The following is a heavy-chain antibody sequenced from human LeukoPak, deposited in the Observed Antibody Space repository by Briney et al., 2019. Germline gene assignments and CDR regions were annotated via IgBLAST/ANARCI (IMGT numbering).Heavy chain of an antibody. V-gene: IGHV3-23*01. CDR2: ISGSGGST. CDR1: GFTFSSYA. D-gene: IGHD1-26*01. Sequence: GGSLRLSCAASGFTFSSYAMSWVRQAPGKGLEWVSAISGSGGSTYYADSVKGRFTISRDNSKNTLYLQMNSLRAEDTAVYYCAKDGMGATHYYYYYMDVWGKGTTVTVSS. J-gene: IGHJ6*03. CDR3: AKDGMGATHYYYYYMDV.